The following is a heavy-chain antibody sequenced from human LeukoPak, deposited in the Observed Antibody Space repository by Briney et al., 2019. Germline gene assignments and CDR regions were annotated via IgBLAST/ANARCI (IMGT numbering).Heavy chain of an antibody. CDR1: GGSISSSSYY. D-gene: IGHD3-9*01. CDR2: IYYSGST. J-gene: IGHJ4*02. Sequence: SETLSLTCTVSGGSISSSSYYWGWIRQPPGKGLEWIGSIYYSGSTYYNPSLKSRATISVDTSKNQFSLKLSSVTAADTAVYYCARAGRGPYYDILTGYYFQFDYWGQGTLVTVSS. CDR3: ARAGRGPYYDILTGYYFQFDY. V-gene: IGHV4-39*07.